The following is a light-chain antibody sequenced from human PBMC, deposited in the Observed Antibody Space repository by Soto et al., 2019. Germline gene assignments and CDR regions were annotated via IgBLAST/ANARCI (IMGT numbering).Light chain of an antibody. CDR1: SSDVGGYNY. J-gene: IGLJ3*02. CDR2: EVS. CDR3: SSYTSSSTRV. V-gene: IGLV2-14*01. Sequence: QSALTQPASVSGSPGESITISCTGTSSDVGGYNYVSWYQQPPGKAPKLMIYEVSNRPSGVSNRFSGSKSGNTASLTISGLQAEDEADYYCSSYTSSSTRVFGGGTQLTVL.